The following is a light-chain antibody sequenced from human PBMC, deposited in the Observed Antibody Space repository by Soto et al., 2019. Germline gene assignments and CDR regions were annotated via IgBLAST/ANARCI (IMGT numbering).Light chain of an antibody. V-gene: IGKV3-20*01. CDR1: QSFSSDY. CDR3: QQYGKSPGLFT. J-gene: IGKJ3*01. Sequence: LLTQSPGTLSLSPGERATLSCRAIQSFSSDYLAWYQHKPGQAPRLLIYEASSRATDTPDRFIGSGSGSDFSLTITRLETEDFEVYYCQQYGKSPGLFTFGPGTKVDIK. CDR2: EAS.